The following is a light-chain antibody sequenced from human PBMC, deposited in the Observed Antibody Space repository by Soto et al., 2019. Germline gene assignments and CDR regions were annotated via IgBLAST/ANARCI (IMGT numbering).Light chain of an antibody. J-gene: IGKJ3*01. V-gene: IGKV2-28*01. CDR2: LGS. Sequence: DIVMTQSPLFLPVTPGEPASISCRSSQSLLHSNGYTYLDWYLQKPGQSPQLLIYLGSDRASGGPDRFSGSGSGTDFTLKISRVEAEDVGVYYCMQARQTPITFGPGTKVDIK. CDR1: QSLLHSNGYTY. CDR3: MQARQTPIT.